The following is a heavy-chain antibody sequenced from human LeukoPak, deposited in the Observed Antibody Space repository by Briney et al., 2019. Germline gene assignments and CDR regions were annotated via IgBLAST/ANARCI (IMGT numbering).Heavy chain of an antibody. D-gene: IGHD2-21*01. J-gene: IGHJ6*03. CDR1: GGSFSGYY. Sequence: PSETLSLTCAVYGGSFSGYYWSWIRQPPGKGLEWIGEINHSGSTNYNPSLKSRVTISVDTSKNQFSLKLSSVTAADTAVYYCARVHVKIAYYYYYYMDVWGKGTTVTVSS. CDR2: INHSGST. CDR3: ARVHVKIAYYYYYYMDV. V-gene: IGHV4-34*01.